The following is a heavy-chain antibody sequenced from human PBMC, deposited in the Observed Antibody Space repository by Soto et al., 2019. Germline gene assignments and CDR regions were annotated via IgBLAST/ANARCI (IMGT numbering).Heavy chain of an antibody. V-gene: IGHV4-30-2*01. CDR2: ISHSGST. Sequence: SETLSLTCAVSGGSICSGGHSWSWIRQPPGKGLECIGYISHSGSTYYNPSLKSRVTISVDRSKNQFSLKLSSVTAADTAVYYCARGAAMVDYWGQGTLVTVSS. D-gene: IGHD5-18*01. CDR3: ARGAAMVDY. J-gene: IGHJ4*02. CDR1: GGSICSGGHS.